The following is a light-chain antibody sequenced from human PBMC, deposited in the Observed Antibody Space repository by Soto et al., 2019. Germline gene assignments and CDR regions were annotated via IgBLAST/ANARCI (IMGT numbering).Light chain of an antibody. Sequence: QSVLTQPPSVSGAPGQRVTISCTGTSSNIGAGDDVHWYQPLPGAAPKLVICGKRNRPSRVPERVSGSKSGTSASLAITGLQAGDEADYYCQDYAYSLTSSLFGGGTKLTVL. CDR2: GKR. CDR3: QDYAYSLTSSL. CDR1: SSNIGAGDD. V-gene: IGLV1-40*01. J-gene: IGLJ3*02.